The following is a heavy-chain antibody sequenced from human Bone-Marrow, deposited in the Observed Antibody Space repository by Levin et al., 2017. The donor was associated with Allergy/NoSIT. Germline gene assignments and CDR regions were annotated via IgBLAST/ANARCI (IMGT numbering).Heavy chain of an antibody. D-gene: IGHD4-11*01. CDR1: GGTFWKYS. V-gene: IGHV1-69*02. CDR2: FIPTLGMT. J-gene: IGHJ2*01. Sequence: PGGSLRLSCKASGGTFWKYSITWVRQAPGQGLEWMGRFIPTLGMTNYAQKLQGRVTITADRSTTTAYMELSSLRSEDTAVYYYARVGITTSDPSDKASDLWGRGTLVTVSS. CDR3: ARVGITTSDPSDKASDL.